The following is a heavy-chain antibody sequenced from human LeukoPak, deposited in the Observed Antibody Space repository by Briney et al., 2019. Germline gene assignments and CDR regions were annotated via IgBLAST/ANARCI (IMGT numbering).Heavy chain of an antibody. CDR3: ASVRYGYGYVVS. CDR1: GGSISSYY. V-gene: IGHV4-59*01. Sequence: SETLSLTCTVSGGSISSYYWSWIRQPPGKGLEWIGYIYYSGSTNYNPSLKSRVTISVDTSKNQFSLKLSSVTAADTAVYYCASVRYGYGYVVSWGQGTLVTVSS. D-gene: IGHD5-18*01. CDR2: IYYSGST. J-gene: IGHJ5*02.